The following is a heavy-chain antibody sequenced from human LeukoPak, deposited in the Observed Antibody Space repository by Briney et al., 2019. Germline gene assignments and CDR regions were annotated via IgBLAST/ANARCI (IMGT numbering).Heavy chain of an antibody. V-gene: IGHV1-69*13. CDR1: GGTFSSYA. D-gene: IGHD3-9*01. Sequence: SVKVSCKASGGTFSSYAISWVRQAPGQGLEWMGGIIPIFGTANYAQKFQGRVTITADESTSTAYMELSSLRSEDTAVYYCARVFPGASGTYYDILTGYPRYYYYYMDVWGKGTTVTISS. CDR3: ARVFPGASGTYYDILTGYPRYYYYYMDV. CDR2: IIPIFGTA. J-gene: IGHJ6*03.